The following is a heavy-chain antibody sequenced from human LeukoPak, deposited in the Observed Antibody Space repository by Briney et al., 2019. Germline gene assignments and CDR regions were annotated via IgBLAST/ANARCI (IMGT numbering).Heavy chain of an antibody. J-gene: IGHJ4*02. CDR1: GRSISSYY. V-gene: IGHV4-59*08. Sequence: SETLSLTCTVSGRSISSYYWGCIRQPPGKGLEWLGYIYYSGSTNYNPSIKSRVTISVDTSKNQFSLKLSSVTAADTAVYYCARTRAMCHPTFDYWGQGTLVTVSS. D-gene: IGHD5-18*01. CDR3: ARTRAMCHPTFDY. CDR2: IYYSGST.